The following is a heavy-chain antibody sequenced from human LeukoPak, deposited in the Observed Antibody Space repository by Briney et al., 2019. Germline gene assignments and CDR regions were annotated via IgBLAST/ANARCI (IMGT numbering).Heavy chain of an antibody. J-gene: IGHJ4*02. CDR2: INDSGSST. D-gene: IGHD1-1*01. CDR1: GFTFSSYG. CDR3: ARSLKWNLVGFDH. V-gene: IGHV3-23*01. Sequence: GSLRLPCAASGFTFSSYGMTWVRQAPGKGLEWVSVINDSGSSTFYADSVKGRFTISRDNSKNTLYLQMSGLRAEDTAVYYCARSLKWNLVGFDHWGQGTLVIVSS.